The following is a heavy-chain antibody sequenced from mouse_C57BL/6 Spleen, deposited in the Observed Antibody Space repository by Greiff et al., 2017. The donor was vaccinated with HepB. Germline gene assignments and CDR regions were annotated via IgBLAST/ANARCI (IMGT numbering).Heavy chain of an antibody. CDR2: INPSNGGT. D-gene: IGHD2-4*01. CDR1: GYTFTSYW. CDR3: ARGRIYYDYGEAMDY. J-gene: IGHJ4*01. Sequence: VQLQQPGTELVKPGASVKLSCKASGYTFTSYWMHWVKQRPGQGLEWIGNINPSNGGTNYNEKFKSKSTLNVDKSSRTAYIQLSSLTSEDSAVYYCARGRIYYDYGEAMDYWGQGTSVTVSS. V-gene: IGHV1-53*01.